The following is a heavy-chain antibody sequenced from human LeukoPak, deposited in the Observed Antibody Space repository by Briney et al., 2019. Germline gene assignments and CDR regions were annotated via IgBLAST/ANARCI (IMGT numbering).Heavy chain of an antibody. CDR2: IIPIFGTA. CDR1: GGTFSSYA. J-gene: IGHJ4*02. Sequence: SVKVSCKASGGTFSSYAISWVRQAPGQGLEWMGGIIPIFGTANYAQKFQGRVTITTDESTSTAYMELSSLRSEDTAVYYCAILYGSGSYREIGYWGQGTLVTVSS. D-gene: IGHD3-10*01. CDR3: AILYGSGSYREIGY. V-gene: IGHV1-69*05.